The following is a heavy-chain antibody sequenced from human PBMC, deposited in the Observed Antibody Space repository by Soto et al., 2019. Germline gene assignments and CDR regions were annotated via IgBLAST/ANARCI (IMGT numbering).Heavy chain of an antibody. Sequence: EVQLLESGGDLVQPGGSLRLSCAASGFTFSSYAMSWVRQAPGKGLEWVSAISGSGDSTYYADSVKGRITISRDSSTKTLYLEMNSLRVEDMAKYYCAKFKGARIAGPCFRVFDIWGQGTMVTVSS. CDR3: AKFKGARIAGPCFRVFDI. D-gene: IGHD6-13*01. CDR2: ISGSGDST. J-gene: IGHJ3*02. V-gene: IGHV3-23*01. CDR1: GFTFSSYA.